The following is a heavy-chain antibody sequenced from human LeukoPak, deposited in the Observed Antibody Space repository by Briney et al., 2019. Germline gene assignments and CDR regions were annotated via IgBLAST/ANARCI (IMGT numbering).Heavy chain of an antibody. D-gene: IGHD3-3*01. V-gene: IGHV1-8*01. CDR3: ARVPTYYDFWSGYYYNWFDP. CDR1: GYTFTSYD. Sequence: ASVKVSCKASGYTFTSYDINWVRQATGQGLEWMGWMNPNSGNTGYAQKFQGRVTMTRNTSISTAYMELRSLRSDDTAVYYCARVPTYYDFWSGYYYNWFDPWGQGTLVTVSS. CDR2: MNPNSGNT. J-gene: IGHJ5*02.